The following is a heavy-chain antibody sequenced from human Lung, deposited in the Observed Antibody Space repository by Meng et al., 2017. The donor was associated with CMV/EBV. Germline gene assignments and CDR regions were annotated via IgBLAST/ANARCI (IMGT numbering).Heavy chain of an antibody. CDR3: VKDREDVYNYHESSFDD. CDR2: ISSNGGRT. CDR1: GFTSSSYA. V-gene: IGHV3-64D*06. D-gene: IGHD5-24*01. J-gene: IGHJ4*02. Sequence: GRSXRLXCSASGFTSSSYAMHCVRQAHGKGLEYVSAISSNGGRTYYADYVKGRFIISRDDSKNTLYLLMSSLIAEDTAVYYCVKDREDVYNYHESSFDDXGQGXPVTVSS.